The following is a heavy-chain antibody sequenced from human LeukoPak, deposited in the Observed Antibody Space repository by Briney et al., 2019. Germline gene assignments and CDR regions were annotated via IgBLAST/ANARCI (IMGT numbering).Heavy chain of an antibody. Sequence: GGSLRLSCAASGFSFSTQRMHWVRQAPGKGLVWVSYINIDERITGYADSVKGRFTISRDNSKNTLYLQMNSLRAEDTAVYYCARERRGGDPYYYYGMDVWGQGTTVTVSS. V-gene: IGHV3-74*01. CDR1: GFSFSTQR. CDR2: INIDERIT. J-gene: IGHJ6*02. CDR3: ARERRGGDPYYYYGMDV. D-gene: IGHD2-21*02.